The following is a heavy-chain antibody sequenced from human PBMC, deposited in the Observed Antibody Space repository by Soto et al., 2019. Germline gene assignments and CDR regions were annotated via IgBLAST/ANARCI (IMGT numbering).Heavy chain of an antibody. CDR1: GFTFSSYA. J-gene: IGHJ6*02. CDR3: ARDLGYYDSSGYYYDYYYYGMDV. CDR2: ISSSSSTI. D-gene: IGHD3-22*01. Sequence: PGGSLRLSCAASGFTFSSYAMSWVRQAPGKGLEXXSYISSSSSTIYYADSVKGRFTISRDNAKNSLYLQMNSLRDEDTAVYYCARDLGYYDSSGYYYDYYYYGMDVWGQGTTVTVSS. V-gene: IGHV3-48*02.